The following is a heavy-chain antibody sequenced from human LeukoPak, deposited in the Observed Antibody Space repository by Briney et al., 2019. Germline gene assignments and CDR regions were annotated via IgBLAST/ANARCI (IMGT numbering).Heavy chain of an antibody. D-gene: IGHD2-2*01. Sequence: GASVNVSCKTPEGTFNNYAITWVRQDPGQGLEWMGVFIPIFGTANYAQKFQGRVTITADKSTSTAFLELSSLTSDDTAIYYCARDVFLSAVARRRADYWGQGTLVTVSS. CDR1: EGTFNNYA. V-gene: IGHV1-69*06. J-gene: IGHJ4*02. CDR2: FIPIFGTA. CDR3: ARDVFLSAVARRRADY.